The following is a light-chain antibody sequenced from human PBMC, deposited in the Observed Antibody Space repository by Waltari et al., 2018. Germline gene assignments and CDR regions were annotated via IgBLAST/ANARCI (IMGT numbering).Light chain of an antibody. CDR2: WAS. CDR1: QSVLYSLNNKNY. CDR3: QKYSSTPQT. V-gene: IGKV4-1*01. Sequence: DIVMTQSPDALAVSLRGRATINCKSSQSVLYSLNNKNYLGWYQQKSGQRPKLLNYWASTRESAVPDRVSGSGSGTDFTLTSSSLQAEDVEVYYCQKYSSTPQTFGQGTKVEIK. J-gene: IGKJ1*01.